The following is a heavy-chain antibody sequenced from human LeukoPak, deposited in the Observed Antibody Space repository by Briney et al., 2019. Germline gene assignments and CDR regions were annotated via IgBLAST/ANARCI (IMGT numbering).Heavy chain of an antibody. CDR2: INHSGST. J-gene: IGHJ3*02. CDR1: GGSFSGYY. CDR3: ARSTVYFDAFDI. D-gene: IGHD2/OR15-2a*01. V-gene: IGHV4-34*01. Sequence: SETLSLTCAVYGGSFSGYYWSWIRQPPGKGLEWIGEINHSGSTNYNPSLKSRVTISVDTSKDQFSLKLSSVTAADTAVYYCARSTVYFDAFDIWGQGTMVTVSS.